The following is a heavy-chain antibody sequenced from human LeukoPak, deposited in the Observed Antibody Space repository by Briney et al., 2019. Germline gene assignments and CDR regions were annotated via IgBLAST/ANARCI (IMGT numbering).Heavy chain of an antibody. CDR2: INNDGSII. Sequence: GGSLRLSCAASGFIFSRYWMHWVRQAPGKELVWVSRINNDGSIINTADSVKGRFTISRDNAKDMLYLQMESLRAEDTAIYYCARGPSVLGAIDNWGQGTLVAVSS. J-gene: IGHJ4*02. D-gene: IGHD3-16*01. V-gene: IGHV3-74*01. CDR1: GFIFSRYW. CDR3: ARGPSVLGAIDN.